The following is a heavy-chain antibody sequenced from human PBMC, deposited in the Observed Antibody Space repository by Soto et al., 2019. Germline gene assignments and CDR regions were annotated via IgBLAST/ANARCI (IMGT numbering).Heavy chain of an antibody. J-gene: IGHJ4*02. V-gene: IGHV3-7*03. CDR3: FAGHGGSQ. D-gene: IGHD2-15*01. CDR1: DFTFRNYW. Sequence: GGSLRLSCATSDFTFRNYWMNWVRQAPGKGLEWVANIKPDGSATNYVDSVKVRFTISRDNVRNSVSLQLNSLRVEDTAVYVCFAGHGGSQWGAGTLVAVYS. CDR2: IKPDGSAT.